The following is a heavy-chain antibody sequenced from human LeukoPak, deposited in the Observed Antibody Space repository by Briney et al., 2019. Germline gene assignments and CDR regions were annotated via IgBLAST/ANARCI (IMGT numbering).Heavy chain of an antibody. V-gene: IGHV1-18*01. CDR3: ARGPGDTIFGVVIEINWFDP. J-gene: IGHJ5*02. Sequence: ASVKVSFKASGYTFTRYGISWVRQAPGQGLEWMGWISAYNGNTNYAQKLQGRVTITADKSTSTAYMELSSLRSEDTAVYYCARGPGDTIFGVVIEINWFDPWGQGTLVTVSS. CDR2: ISAYNGNT. CDR1: GYTFTRYG. D-gene: IGHD3-3*01.